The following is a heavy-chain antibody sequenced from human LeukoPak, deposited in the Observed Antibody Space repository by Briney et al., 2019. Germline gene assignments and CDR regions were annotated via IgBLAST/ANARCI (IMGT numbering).Heavy chain of an antibody. V-gene: IGHV3-21*01. CDR3: ARDPPGRAWLRFTSDY. CDR2: ISSSSSYI. CDR1: GFTFSSYS. J-gene: IGHJ4*02. D-gene: IGHD5-12*01. Sequence: PGGSLRLSCAASGFTFSSYSMNWVRQAPGKGLEWVSSISSSSSYIYYADSVKGRFTISRDNAKNSLCLQMNSLRAEDTAVYYCARDPPGRAWLRFTSDYWGQGTLVTVSS.